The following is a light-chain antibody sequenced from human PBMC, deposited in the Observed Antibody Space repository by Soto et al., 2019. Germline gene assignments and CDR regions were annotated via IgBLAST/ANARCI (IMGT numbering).Light chain of an antibody. Sequence: QSVLTQPPSVSGSLGQRVTISCTGITSNIGAGYDVHWYQLLPGRAPKLLIYGNTNRPSGVPDRFSGSKSATSASLAITRLQAEDEAIYYCQSYANTLSGTIYVFGTGTKLTVL. J-gene: IGLJ1*01. CDR2: GNT. CDR1: TSNIGAGYD. CDR3: QSYANTLSGTIYV. V-gene: IGLV1-40*01.